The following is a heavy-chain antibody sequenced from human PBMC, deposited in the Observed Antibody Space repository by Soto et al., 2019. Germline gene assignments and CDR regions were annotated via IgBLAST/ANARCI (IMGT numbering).Heavy chain of an antibody. D-gene: IGHD6-19*01. V-gene: IGHV3-15*07. CDR1: GFTFTSAW. J-gene: IGHJ3*02. Sequence: EVPLVESGGGLVKPGGSLRLSCAASGFTFTSAWMNWVRQAPGKGLEWVGRIKSKTDGGTTDYAAPVKGRFTISRDDSKNMLYLQMNCLKIEDTAVYYCTTERAGAFAIWGQGTMVTVSS. CDR3: TTERAGAFAI. CDR2: IKSKTDGGTT.